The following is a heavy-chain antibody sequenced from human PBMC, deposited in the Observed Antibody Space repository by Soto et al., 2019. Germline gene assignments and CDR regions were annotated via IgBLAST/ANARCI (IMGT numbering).Heavy chain of an antibody. CDR1: GFTFTTYA. V-gene: IGHV3-23*01. J-gene: IGHJ6*02. CDR3: AKEKRQLSYYYYGMDV. Sequence: GGSLRLSCAASGFTFTTYAMNWVRQAPGQGLEWVAVVSGSGGSKYYADSVKGRFTISRDNSKNTLYLQMNSLRAEDTAVYYCAKEKRQLSYYYYGMDVWGQGTTVTVS. D-gene: IGHD5-18*01. CDR2: VSGSGGSK.